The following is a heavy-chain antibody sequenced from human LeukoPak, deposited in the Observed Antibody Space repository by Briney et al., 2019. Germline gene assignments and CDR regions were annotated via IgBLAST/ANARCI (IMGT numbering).Heavy chain of an antibody. J-gene: IGHJ6*03. V-gene: IGHV3-20*04. D-gene: IGHD3-16*01. CDR3: AREGGRLWGYYYYYYMDV. CDR1: GFTFDDYG. CDR2: INWNGGST. Sequence: AGGSLRLSCAASGFTFDDYGMSWVRQAPGKGLEWVSGINWNGGSTGYADSVKGRFTISRDNAKNSLYLQMNSLGAEDTALYYCAREGGRLWGYYYYYYMDVWGKGTTVTVSS.